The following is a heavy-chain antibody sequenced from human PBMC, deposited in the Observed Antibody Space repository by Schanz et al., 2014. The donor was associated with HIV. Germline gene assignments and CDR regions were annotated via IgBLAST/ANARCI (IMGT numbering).Heavy chain of an antibody. CDR3: AKDLGAGGGSCFDS. CDR1: GFPFGSYA. D-gene: IGHD2-15*01. Sequence: AHLVESGGGLVQPGGSMRLSCAASGFPFGSYAMSWVRQAPGKALEWVSAISGSGDNTYYADSVKGRFTMSRDNSKNTLNLQMHSLRVEDTAVYYCAKDLGAGGGSCFDSWGQGTLVTVST. J-gene: IGHJ4*02. CDR2: ISGSGDNT. V-gene: IGHV3-23*04.